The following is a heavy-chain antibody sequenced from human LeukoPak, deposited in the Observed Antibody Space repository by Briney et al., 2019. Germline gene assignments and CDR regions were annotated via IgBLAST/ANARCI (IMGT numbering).Heavy chain of an antibody. CDR2: IRGDGTTK. CDR3: ARRFRD. D-gene: IGHD5-24*01. V-gene: IGHV3-48*03. Sequence: PGGSLRLSCVGSGLTFSGCEMNWVRQAPGKGLEWVSHIRGDGTTKSYADSVKGRFTISRDNAKNSLYLQMNSLRAEDTAIYYCARRFRDWGQGTLVTVSS. CDR1: GLTFSGCE. J-gene: IGHJ4*02.